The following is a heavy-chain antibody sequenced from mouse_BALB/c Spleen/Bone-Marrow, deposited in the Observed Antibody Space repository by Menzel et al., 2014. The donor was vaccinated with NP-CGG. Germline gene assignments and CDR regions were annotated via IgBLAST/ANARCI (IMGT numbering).Heavy chain of an antibody. CDR3: ARPDYYGYLNY. V-gene: IGHV4-1*02. Sequence: SAPAVDFSRYWMSWVRQAPGKGLEWIGEINPDSSTINYTPSLKDKFIISRDNAKNTLYLRLNKVRSEDTALYYCARPDYYGYLNYWGQGTTLTVSS. CDR2: INPDSSTI. J-gene: IGHJ2*01. CDR1: AVDFSRYW. D-gene: IGHD1-1*01.